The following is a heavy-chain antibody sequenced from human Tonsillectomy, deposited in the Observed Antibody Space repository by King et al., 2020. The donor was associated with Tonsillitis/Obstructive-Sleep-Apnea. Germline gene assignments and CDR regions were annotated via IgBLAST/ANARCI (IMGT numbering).Heavy chain of an antibody. CDR2: IWYDGSNK. Sequence: QVQLVESGGGVVQPGRSLRLSCAASGFTFSTYGMHWVRQAPGKGLEWVAVIWYDGSNKYYGDSVKGRFTISRDNSKNTLYLQMNSLRAEDTAVYYCARSSKLVRVEAATAIDYWGQGTLVTVSS. D-gene: IGHD2-2*02. J-gene: IGHJ4*02. V-gene: IGHV3-33*01. CDR1: GFTFSTYG. CDR3: ARSSKLVRVEAATAIDY.